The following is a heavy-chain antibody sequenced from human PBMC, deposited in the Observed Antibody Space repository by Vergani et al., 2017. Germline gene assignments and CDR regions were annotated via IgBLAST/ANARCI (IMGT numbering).Heavy chain of an antibody. CDR2: LSTTGGA. CDR3: ARDTLHFDSENYDDVFDS. J-gene: IGHJ3*02. CDR1: GVSVTDYN. V-gene: IGHV4-59*02. Sequence: QAQLQESGPGLVKPSETLSLTCHVFGVSVTDYNCNWIRQAPGKGLEWIGSLSTTGGATHASHNPSLKSRVSISVDTSKSQFSLRLSSVTTADTSMYYCARDTLHFDSENYDDVFDSWGQGTMVIVSS. D-gene: IGHD3-16*01.